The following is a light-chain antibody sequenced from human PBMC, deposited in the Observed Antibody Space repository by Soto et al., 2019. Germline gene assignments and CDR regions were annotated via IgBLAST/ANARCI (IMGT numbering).Light chain of an antibody. CDR2: EVS. J-gene: IGLJ3*02. Sequence: QLVLTQPASVSGSPGQSITISCTGTSSDLGGYNYVSCYQQHPGKAPKIMIYEVSNRPSGVSNRFSGSKSGNTTSLTISGLQAEDEADYYCSSYTSSSTWVFGGGTKLTVL. V-gene: IGLV2-14*01. CDR1: SSDLGGYNY. CDR3: SSYTSSSTWV.